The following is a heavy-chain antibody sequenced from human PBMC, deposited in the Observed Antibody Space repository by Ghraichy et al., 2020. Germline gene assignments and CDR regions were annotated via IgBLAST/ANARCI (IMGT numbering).Heavy chain of an antibody. CDR3: SNVRSGPNDF. V-gene: IGHV4-59*01. D-gene: IGHD1-26*01. J-gene: IGHJ4*02. CDR2: IHYSGST. Sequence: SETLSLTCTVSNGSIISYYWSWIRQPPGKGLEWIGNIHYSGSTNYNPALESRVTISVDTSKNQFSLKLTSVTAADMAVYYCSNVRSGPNDFWSQGTLVTVSS. CDR1: NGSIISYY.